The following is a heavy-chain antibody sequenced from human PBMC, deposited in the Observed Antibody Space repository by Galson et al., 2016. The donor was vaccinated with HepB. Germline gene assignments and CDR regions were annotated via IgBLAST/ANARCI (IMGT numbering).Heavy chain of an antibody. Sequence: SVKVSCKASGYTFTSYHMNWVRQAPGQGLEWLGIINPSGDSTSYAQKFQGRVTMTRDTSTSTVYMELSSLRSEDTAVYYCARVSYYNTSGSQLFQHWGQGTLVTVSS. J-gene: IGHJ1*01. CDR3: ARVSYYNTSGSQLFQH. CDR2: INPSGDST. CDR1: GYTFTSYH. V-gene: IGHV1-46*01. D-gene: IGHD3-22*01.